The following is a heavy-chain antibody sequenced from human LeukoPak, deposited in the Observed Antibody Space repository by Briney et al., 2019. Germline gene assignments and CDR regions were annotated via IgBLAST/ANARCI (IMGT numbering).Heavy chain of an antibody. CDR2: IYPGDSDT. CDR1: GYSFISQW. Sequence: GESLKISCKGSGYSFISQWIGWVRQMPGKGLEWMGIIYPGDSDTRYSPSFQGLATISADKSISTAYLQWSSLKASDTAMYYCARRGSGSESFYSLDYWGQGTLVTVSS. CDR3: ARRGSGSESFYSLDY. V-gene: IGHV5-51*01. D-gene: IGHD3-10*01. J-gene: IGHJ4*02.